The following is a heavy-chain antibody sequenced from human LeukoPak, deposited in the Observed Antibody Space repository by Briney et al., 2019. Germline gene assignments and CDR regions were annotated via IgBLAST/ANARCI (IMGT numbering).Heavy chain of an antibody. CDR2: ISGSGGTT. Sequence: GGSLRLSCAAFGFAFSSSAMSWVRQAPGKGLEWVSAISGSGGTTYYADSVKGRFTISRDNSKSTLYLHMNSLRAEDTAVYYCAKGVGGIYYYYYMDVWGKGTTVTVSS. CDR3: AKGVGGIYYYYYMDV. V-gene: IGHV3-23*01. CDR1: GFAFSSSA. J-gene: IGHJ6*03. D-gene: IGHD3-16*01.